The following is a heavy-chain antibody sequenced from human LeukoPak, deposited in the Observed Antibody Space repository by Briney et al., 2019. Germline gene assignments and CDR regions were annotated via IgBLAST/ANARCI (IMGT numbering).Heavy chain of an antibody. Sequence: GGSLRLSCAASGFTFSNHWMHWVRQAPGKGLVGVSRVNSDGSSTKYADSVKGRFTTPRDNAKNTLYLQMSGLRAEDTAVYYCSRGGYYSLGDYWGQGTLVTVSS. D-gene: IGHD4-11*01. J-gene: IGHJ4*02. CDR3: SRGGYYSLGDY. V-gene: IGHV3-74*03. CDR2: VNSDGSST. CDR1: GFTFSNHW.